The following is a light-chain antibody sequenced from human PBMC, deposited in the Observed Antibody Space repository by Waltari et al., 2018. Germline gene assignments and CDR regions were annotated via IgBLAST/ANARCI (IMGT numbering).Light chain of an antibody. V-gene: IGLV2-8*01. CDR2: EVS. J-gene: IGLJ3*02. CDR3: SSYTRSNTWV. Sequence: QSALTQPPSASGSPGQSVTIPCTATTTDVGSDNYASWFQQHPGNAPKLMIYEVSKRPSGVPDRFSGSKSANTASLTISGLQTEDEADYYCSSYTRSNTWVFGGGTRLTVL. CDR1: TTDVGSDNY.